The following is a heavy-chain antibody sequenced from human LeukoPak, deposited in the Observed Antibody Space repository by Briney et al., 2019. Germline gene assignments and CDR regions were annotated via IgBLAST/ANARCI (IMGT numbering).Heavy chain of an antibody. V-gene: IGHV1-69*05. CDR2: IIPIFGRA. CDR3: ARTRDAFDI. Sequence: RASVKVSCKASGGTFSSYAISWVRQAPGQGLEWMGGIIPIFGRANYAQKFQGRITITTDESTSTAYMELSSLRSEDTAVYYCARTRDAFDIWGQGTMVTVSS. CDR1: GGTFSSYA. J-gene: IGHJ3*02.